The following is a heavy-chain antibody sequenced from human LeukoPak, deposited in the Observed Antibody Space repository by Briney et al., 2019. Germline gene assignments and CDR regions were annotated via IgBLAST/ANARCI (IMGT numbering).Heavy chain of an antibody. CDR2: IYYSGST. D-gene: IGHD3-22*01. V-gene: IGHV4-31*03. J-gene: IGHJ3*02. CDR3: ARDVFSSGCSPHAFDI. CDR1: GGSISSGGYY. Sequence: PSETLSLTCTVSGGSISSGGYYWSWIRQHPGKGLEWIGYIYYSGSTYYNPSLKSRVTISVDTSKNQFSLKLSSVTAADTAVYYCARDVFSSGCSPHAFDIWGQGTMVTVSS.